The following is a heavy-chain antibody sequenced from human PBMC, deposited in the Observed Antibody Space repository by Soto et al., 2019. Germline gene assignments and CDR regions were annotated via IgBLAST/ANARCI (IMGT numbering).Heavy chain of an antibody. CDR2: ISAYDGNT. CDR1: GYTFTSYG. D-gene: IGHD3-22*01. J-gene: IGHJ6*02. Sequence: ALLKVSCRASGYTFTSYGIDCVRQAPGQGLEWLGWISAYDGNTKYAQILQGRVSLTTDTSTNTAYMELRSLRSDDTAMYFCARGGYYDSSGSRNYYYYCMNVWGQGTTVTVSS. CDR3: ARGGYYDSSGSRNYYYYCMNV. V-gene: IGHV1-18*01.